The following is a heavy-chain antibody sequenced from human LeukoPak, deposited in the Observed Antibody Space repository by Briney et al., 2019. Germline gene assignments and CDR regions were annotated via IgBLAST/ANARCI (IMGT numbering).Heavy chain of an antibody. Sequence: PGGSLRLSYAASGFTFSSYGMHWVRQAPGKGLEWVAVISYDGSNKYYADSVKGRFTISRDNSKNTLYLQMNSLRAEDTAVYYCAKEEIVVMVAGIDYWGQGTLVTVSS. CDR2: ISYDGSNK. CDR3: AKEEIVVMVAGIDY. CDR1: GFTFSSYG. J-gene: IGHJ4*02. D-gene: IGHD2-15*01. V-gene: IGHV3-30*18.